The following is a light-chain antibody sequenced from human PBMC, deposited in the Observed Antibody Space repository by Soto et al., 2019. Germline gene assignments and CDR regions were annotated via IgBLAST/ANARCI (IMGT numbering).Light chain of an antibody. CDR1: SSDVGGYNY. CDR2: DVS. Sequence: QSVLTQPASVSGSPGQSMNISCTGTSSDVGGYNYVSWYQQHPGKAPKLMIYDVSNRPSGVSNRFSGSKSGNTASLTISGLQAEDEADYYCSSYTSSSTLYVFGTGTKVTVL. J-gene: IGLJ1*01. CDR3: SSYTSSSTLYV. V-gene: IGLV2-14*01.